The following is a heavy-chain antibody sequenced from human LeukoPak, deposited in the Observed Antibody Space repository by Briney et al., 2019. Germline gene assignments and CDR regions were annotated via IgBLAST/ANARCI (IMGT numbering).Heavy chain of an antibody. J-gene: IGHJ4*02. Sequence: GGSLRLSCAASGFTFSSYGMHWVRQAPGKGLEWVAFIQSDGSDQYYADSVKGRLSISRDNSKNTLYLQMNSLRAEDTAVYYCARDYTGGWNDYWGQGTLVTVSS. CDR3: ARDYTGGWNDY. CDR2: IQSDGSDQ. V-gene: IGHV3-30*02. CDR1: GFTFSSYG. D-gene: IGHD7-27*01.